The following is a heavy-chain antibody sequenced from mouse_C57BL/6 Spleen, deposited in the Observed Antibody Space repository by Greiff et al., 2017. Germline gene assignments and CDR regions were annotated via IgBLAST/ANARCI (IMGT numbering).Heavy chain of an antibody. CDR1: GYAFSSYW. D-gene: IGHD2-4*01. V-gene: IGHV1-80*01. CDR2: IYPGDGDT. CDR3: ARSGGLRRGYYAMDY. J-gene: IGHJ4*01. Sequence: VKLQQSGAELVKPGASVKISCKASGYAFSSYWMNWVKQRPGKGLEWIGQIYPGDGDTNYNGKFKGKATLTADKSSSTAYMQLSSLTSEDSAVYFCARSGGLRRGYYAMDYWGQGTSVTVSS.